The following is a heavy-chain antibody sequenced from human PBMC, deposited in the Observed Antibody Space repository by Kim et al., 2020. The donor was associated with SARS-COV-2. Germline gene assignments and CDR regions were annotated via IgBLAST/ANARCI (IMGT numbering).Heavy chain of an antibody. CDR2: IYYSGST. Sequence: SETLSLTCTVSGGSISSSSYYWGWIRQPPGKGLEWIGSIYYSGSTYYNPSLKSRVTISVDTSKNQFSLKLSSVTAADTAVYYCARHWVIRACFDYWGQGTLVTVSS. V-gene: IGHV4-39*01. J-gene: IGHJ4*02. CDR1: GGSISSSSYY. D-gene: IGHD3-16*01. CDR3: ARHWVIRACFDY.